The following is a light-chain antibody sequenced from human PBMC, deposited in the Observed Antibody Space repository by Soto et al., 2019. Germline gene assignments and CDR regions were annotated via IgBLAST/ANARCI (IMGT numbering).Light chain of an antibody. V-gene: IGKV1-27*01. Sequence: DIQMTQSPSSLSTSVGDRVTITCRASQGISNYLAWYQQKPGKVPKRLIYAAATLQPGVPSRVSGSGSGTEFTLTISSLQPEDVATDYCQKYNRAPWTFGQGTKVEIK. J-gene: IGKJ1*01. CDR3: QKYNRAPWT. CDR1: QGISNY. CDR2: AAA.